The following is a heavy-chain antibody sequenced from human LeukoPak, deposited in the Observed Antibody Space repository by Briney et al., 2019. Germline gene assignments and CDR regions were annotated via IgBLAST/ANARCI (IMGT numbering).Heavy chain of an antibody. CDR1: GYTFTSYG. CDR3: AREEMSYCGGDCSDAFDI. D-gene: IGHD2-21*02. Sequence: ASVKVSCKASGYTFTSYGISWVRQAPGQGLEWMGWISAYNGNTNYAQKLQGRVTMTTDTSTSTAYMELRSLRSDDTAVYYCAREEMSYCGGDCSDAFDIWGQGTMVTVSS. J-gene: IGHJ3*02. V-gene: IGHV1-18*01. CDR2: ISAYNGNT.